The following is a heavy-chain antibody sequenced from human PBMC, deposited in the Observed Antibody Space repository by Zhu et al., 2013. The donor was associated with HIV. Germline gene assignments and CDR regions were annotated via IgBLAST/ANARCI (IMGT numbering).Heavy chain of an antibody. Sequence: QVQLQQWGAGLVKPSETLSLTCAVSGDSVNSGGFYWNWIRKPPGKGLEWIGYIEYSGSTNYESSFKSRVSISVDTSKNAFSLKLSPVTAADTAIYYCARAIGYSSGWHPTSGTPHLDSWGQGTLVTVSA. CDR1: GDSVNSGGFY. CDR3: ARAIGYSSGWHPTSGTPHLDS. V-gene: IGHV4-61*03. CDR2: IEYSGST. J-gene: IGHJ4*02. D-gene: IGHD6-19*01.